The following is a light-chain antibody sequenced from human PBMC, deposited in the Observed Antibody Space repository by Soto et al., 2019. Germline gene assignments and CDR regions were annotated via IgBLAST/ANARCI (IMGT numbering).Light chain of an antibody. Sequence: QAVVTQPPSVSGAPGQRVTISCTGSSSNIGAGYDVHWYQHLPGTAPKILIYGNNNRPSGVPDRFSGSKSGTSGSLAITGLQAEDEADYYCQSYDISLSGPWVFGGGTKLTVL. CDR1: SSNIGAGYD. J-gene: IGLJ3*02. CDR2: GNN. CDR3: QSYDISLSGPWV. V-gene: IGLV1-40*01.